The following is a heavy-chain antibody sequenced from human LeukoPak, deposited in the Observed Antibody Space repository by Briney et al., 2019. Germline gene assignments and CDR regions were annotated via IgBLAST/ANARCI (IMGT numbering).Heavy chain of an antibody. D-gene: IGHD3-22*01. CDR1: GYSISSGYY. CDR2: IYHSGST. V-gene: IGHV4-38-2*02. CDR3: AGQVVKDAFDI. Sequence: SETLSLTCTVSGYSISSGYYWGWIRQPPGKGLEWIGSIYHSGSTYYNPSLKSRVTISVDTSKNQFSLKLSSVTAADTAVYYCAGQVVKDAFDIWGQGTMVTVSS. J-gene: IGHJ3*02.